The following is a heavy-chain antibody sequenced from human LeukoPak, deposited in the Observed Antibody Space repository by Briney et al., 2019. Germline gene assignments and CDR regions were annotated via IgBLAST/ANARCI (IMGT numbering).Heavy chain of an antibody. CDR1: GYTFTSYD. V-gene: IGHV1-8*01. Sequence: ASVKVSCKASGYTFTSYDINWVRQATGQGLEWMGWKNPNSGNTGYAQKFQGRVTMTRNTSISTAYMELSSLRSEDTAVYYCARESRNYDFWSGYLSTFDYWGQGTLVTVSS. J-gene: IGHJ4*02. D-gene: IGHD3-3*01. CDR2: KNPNSGNT. CDR3: ARESRNYDFWSGYLSTFDY.